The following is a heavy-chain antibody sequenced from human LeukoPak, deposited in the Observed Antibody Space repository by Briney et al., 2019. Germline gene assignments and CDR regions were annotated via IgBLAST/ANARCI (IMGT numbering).Heavy chain of an antibody. CDR1: GGSISSGGYS. CDR3: ARNKLAGNYYFDY. V-gene: IGHV4-30-2*01. CDR2: IYHSGST. D-gene: IGHD6-19*01. J-gene: IGHJ4*02. Sequence: PSQTLSLTCAVSGGSISSGGYSWRWIRQPPGKGLEWIGYIYHSGSTYYNPSLKSRVTISVDRSKNQFSLKLSSVNAADTAVYYCARNKLAGNYYFDYWGQGTLVTVSS.